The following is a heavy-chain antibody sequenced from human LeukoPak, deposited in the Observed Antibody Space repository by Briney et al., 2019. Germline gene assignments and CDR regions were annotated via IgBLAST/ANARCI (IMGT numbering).Heavy chain of an antibody. CDR3: AREGSSWYKDYFDY. CDR1: GYTFTGYY. V-gene: IGHV1-2*02. D-gene: IGHD6-13*01. J-gene: IGHJ4*02. Sequence: ASVKVSCKASGYTFTGYYMHWVRQAPGQGLEWMGWINPNSGGTNYAQKFQGRVTMTRDTSISTAYMELSRLRSDDTAVYYCAREGSSWYKDYFDYWGQGTLVTVSS. CDR2: INPNSGGT.